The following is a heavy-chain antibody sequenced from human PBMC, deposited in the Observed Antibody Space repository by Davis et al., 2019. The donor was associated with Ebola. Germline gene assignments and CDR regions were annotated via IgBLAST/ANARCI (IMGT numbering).Heavy chain of an antibody. CDR1: GGSISSGSYY. CDR3: ARGPFEEDAFDI. D-gene: IGHD3-9*01. Sequence: PSETLSLTCTVSGGSISSGSYYWSWIRQPAGKGLEWIGHIYTSGSTNYNPSLKSRVTISVDTSKNQFSLKLSSVTAADTAVYYCARGPFEEDAFDIWGQGTMVTVSS. CDR2: IYTSGST. V-gene: IGHV4-61*09. J-gene: IGHJ3*02.